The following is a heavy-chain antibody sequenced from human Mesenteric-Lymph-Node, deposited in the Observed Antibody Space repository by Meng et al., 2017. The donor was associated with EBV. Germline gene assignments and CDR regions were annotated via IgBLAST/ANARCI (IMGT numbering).Heavy chain of an antibody. CDR2: TGTS. J-gene: IGHJ4*02. CDR1: GGAISSDH. D-gene: IGHD3-10*01. V-gene: IGHV4-59*05. Sequence: PLQELVPGLVQPSETLCLTCTISGGAISSDHWPWSRQPPGKGLDLIGDTGTSYYNPSRKNRVTISVETNNQFTLKTSSVTAADTAVYYCARRLHYYGSLGSWGQGTLVTVSS. CDR3: ARRLHYYGSLGS.